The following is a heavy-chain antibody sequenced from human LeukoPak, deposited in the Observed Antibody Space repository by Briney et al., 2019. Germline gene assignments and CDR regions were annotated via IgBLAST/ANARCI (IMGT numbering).Heavy chain of an antibody. D-gene: IGHD2-2*01. Sequence: PSETLSLTCAVYGGSFSGYYWSWIRQPPGKGLEWIGEINHSGSTNYNPSLKSRVTISVDTSKNQFSLKLSPVTAADTAVYYCARVGYCSSTSCGPMDVWGQGTTVTVSS. V-gene: IGHV4-34*01. J-gene: IGHJ6*02. CDR2: INHSGST. CDR1: GGSFSGYY. CDR3: ARVGYCSSTSCGPMDV.